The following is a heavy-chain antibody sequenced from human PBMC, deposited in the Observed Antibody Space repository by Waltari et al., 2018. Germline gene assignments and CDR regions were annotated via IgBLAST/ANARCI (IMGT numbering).Heavy chain of an antibody. CDR3: ARVRASGGNSAFDI. D-gene: IGHD1-1*01. Sequence: QGQLVQSGAEVKKPGASVTVSCKASGYNFRPYGISWVRQAPGQGLEWMGWINPDNGNTNYAQMVQDRVTLTTDTSTSTAYMELRSLTSADTAVYYCARVRASGGNSAFDIWGQGTMVTVSS. CDR2: INPDNGNT. J-gene: IGHJ3*02. CDR1: GYNFRPYG. V-gene: IGHV1-18*01.